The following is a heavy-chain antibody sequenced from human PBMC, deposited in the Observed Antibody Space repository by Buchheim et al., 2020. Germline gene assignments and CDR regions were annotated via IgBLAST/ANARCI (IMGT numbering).Heavy chain of an antibody. D-gene: IGHD2-21*02. Sequence: QVQLQESGPGLVKPSETLSLTCTVSGGSISSYYWSWIRQPPGKGLEWIGYIYYRGSTNYNPSLKSRVTISVDTSKNQFSMKLSSVTAADTAVYYCARHLGGIGVTAIDYWGQGTL. CDR1: GGSISSYY. CDR2: IYYRGST. CDR3: ARHLGGIGVTAIDY. J-gene: IGHJ4*02. V-gene: IGHV4-59*08.